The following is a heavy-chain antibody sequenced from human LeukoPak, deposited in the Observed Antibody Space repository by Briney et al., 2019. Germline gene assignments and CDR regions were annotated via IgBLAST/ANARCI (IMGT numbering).Heavy chain of an antibody. J-gene: IGHJ5*02. Sequence: GGSLRLSCAASGFTFSKYWMRWVRQAPGKGLESVANINEDGSQKFYGDSIRGPFTVSRDNAKNSLYLQMNSLRAEDTAVYFCARVLTNNPHDVCDLWGQGILVTVSS. CDR2: INEDGSQK. V-gene: IGHV3-7*01. CDR3: ARVLTNNPHDVCDL. CDR1: GFTFSKYW. D-gene: IGHD3-16*01.